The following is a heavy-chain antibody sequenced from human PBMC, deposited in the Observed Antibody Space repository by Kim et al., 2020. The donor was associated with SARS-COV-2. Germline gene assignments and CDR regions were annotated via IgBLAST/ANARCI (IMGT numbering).Heavy chain of an antibody. Sequence: GGSLRLSCAASGFTFSSYEMNWVRQAPGKGLEWVSYISSSGSTIYYADSVKGRFTISRDNAKNSLYLQMNSLRAEDTAVYYCARLLDGYKPPGGYWGQGTLVTVSS. V-gene: IGHV3-48*03. CDR1: GFTFSSYE. J-gene: IGHJ4*02. CDR2: ISSSGSTI. D-gene: IGHD5-12*01. CDR3: ARLLDGYKPPGGY.